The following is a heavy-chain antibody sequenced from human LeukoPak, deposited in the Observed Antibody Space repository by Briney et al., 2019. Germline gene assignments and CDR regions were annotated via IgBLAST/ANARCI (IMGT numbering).Heavy chain of an antibody. CDR1: GGSFSGYY. V-gene: IGHV4-34*01. CDR2: INHSGST. D-gene: IGHD2-2*01. Sequence: SETLSLTCAVYGGSFSGYYWSWIRQPPGKGLEWIGEINHSGSTNYNPSLKSRVTISVDTSKNQFSLRLSSVTAADTAVYYCARRLASAEYDAFDIWGQGTMVTVSS. CDR3: ARRLASAEYDAFDI. J-gene: IGHJ3*02.